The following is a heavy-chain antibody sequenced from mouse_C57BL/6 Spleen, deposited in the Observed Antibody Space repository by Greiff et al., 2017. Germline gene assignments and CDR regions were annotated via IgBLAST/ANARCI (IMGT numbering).Heavy chain of an antibody. D-gene: IGHD1-1*01. J-gene: IGHJ2*01. CDR3: ARSPYYYGSSFYYFDY. V-gene: IGHV1-72*01. CDR2: IDPNSGGT. Sequence: QVQLKQPGAELVKPGASVKLSCKASGYTFTSYWMHWVKQRPGRGLEWIGRIDPNSGGTKYNEKFKSKATLTVDKPSSTAYMKLSSLTSEDSAVYYCARSPYYYGSSFYYFDYWGQGTTLTVSS. CDR1: GYTFTSYW.